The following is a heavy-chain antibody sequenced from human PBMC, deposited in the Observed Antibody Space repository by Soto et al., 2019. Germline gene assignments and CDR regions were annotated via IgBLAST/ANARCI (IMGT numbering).Heavy chain of an antibody. Sequence: QVHLVQSGPEVKKPGASVKVSCQASGYTFTSHGISWVRQAPGQGLEWLGWISAYNGNKKYAAKVHDRVTKTTDTSAGTADMELRSLTSEDPAVYYGARARREFWETFVGYVYWGQGTLVTVSS. J-gene: IGHJ4*02. CDR3: ARARREFWETFVGYVY. V-gene: IGHV1-18*04. CDR1: GYTFTSHG. D-gene: IGHD2-2*01. CDR2: ISAYNGNK.